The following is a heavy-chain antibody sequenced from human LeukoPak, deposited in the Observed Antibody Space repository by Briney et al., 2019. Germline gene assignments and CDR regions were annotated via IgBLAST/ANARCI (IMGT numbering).Heavy chain of an antibody. J-gene: IGHJ6*02. D-gene: IGHD1-26*01. Sequence: SETLSLTCAVYGGSFSGYYWSWIRQPPGKGLEWIGEINHSGSTNYNPSLKSRVTISVDTSKNQFSLKLSSVTAADTAVYYCARSAVGATPYYYYGMDVWGQGTTVTVSS. CDR3: ARSAVGATPYYYYGMDV. CDR2: INHSGST. V-gene: IGHV4-34*01. CDR1: GGSFSGYY.